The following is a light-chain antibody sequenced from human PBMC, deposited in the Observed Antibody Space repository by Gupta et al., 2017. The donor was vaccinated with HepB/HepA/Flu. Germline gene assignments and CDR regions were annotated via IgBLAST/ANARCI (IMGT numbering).Light chain of an antibody. CDR3: SHSLQTPRT. V-gene: IGKV2-28*01. J-gene: IGKJ2*01. CDR1: QSRLHSSGYNY. CDR2: LAS. Sequence: DIVMTQSPLSLPVTPGEPASISCRTSQSRLHSSGYNYLDWFLQKPGQSPQLLIYLASKRASGVPDRFSGSGSGTDFTLKISRGEAEDVGVYYCSHSLQTPRTFGQGTKLEIK.